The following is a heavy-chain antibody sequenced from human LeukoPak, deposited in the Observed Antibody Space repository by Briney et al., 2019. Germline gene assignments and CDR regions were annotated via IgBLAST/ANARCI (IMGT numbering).Heavy chain of an antibody. V-gene: IGHV4-59*01. CDR1: GGSISSYY. J-gene: IGHJ6*02. D-gene: IGHD3-10*01. CDR2: IYYSGST. Sequence: PSETLSLTCTVSGGSISSYYWSWIRQPPGKGLEWIGYIYYSGSTNYNPSLKSRVTISVDTSKNQFSLKLSSVTAADTAVYYCARVLMVRGAGVLGNYGMDVWGQGTTVTVSS. CDR3: ARVLMVRGAGVLGNYGMDV.